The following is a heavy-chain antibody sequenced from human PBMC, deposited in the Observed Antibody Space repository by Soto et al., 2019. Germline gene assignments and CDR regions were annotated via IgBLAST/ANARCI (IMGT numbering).Heavy chain of an antibody. CDR2: MNPNSGNT. J-gene: IGHJ6*03. CDR3: ARGRGSGSYYSPTYYYYYYMDV. Sequence: ASVKVSCKASGYTFTSYDINWVRQATGQGLEWMGWMNPNSGNTGYAQKFQGRVTMTRNTSISTAYMELSSLRSEDTAVYYCARGRGSGSYYSPTYYYYYYMDVWGKGTKVTVSS. CDR1: GYTFTSYD. D-gene: IGHD3-10*01. V-gene: IGHV1-8*01.